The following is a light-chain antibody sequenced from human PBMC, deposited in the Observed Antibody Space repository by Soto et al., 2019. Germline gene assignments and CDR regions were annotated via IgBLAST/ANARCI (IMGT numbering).Light chain of an antibody. CDR2: EDS. CDR3: SSYTSSSTLV. Sequence: QSVLTQPASVSGSPGQSITVSCTGSSNDVGNYNLVSWYQQSPGKAPKLLIYEDSKRPSGVSNRFSGSKSGDTASLTISGLQAEDEADYYCSSYTSSSTLVFGTGTKVTVL. J-gene: IGLJ1*01. V-gene: IGLV2-14*02. CDR1: SNDVGNYNL.